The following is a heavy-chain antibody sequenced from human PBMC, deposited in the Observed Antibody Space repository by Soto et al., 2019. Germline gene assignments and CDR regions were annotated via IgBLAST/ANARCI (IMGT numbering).Heavy chain of an antibody. D-gene: IGHD3-10*01. V-gene: IGHV5-51*01. CDR3: AGGGVRGVITRTRDYYGMDA. CDR1: GYSFTSYW. Sequence: PGESLKISCKGSGYSFTSYWIGWVRQMPGKSLEWMGIIYPGDSDTRYSPSFQGQVTISADKSISTAYLQWSSLKASDTAMYYCAGGGVRGVITRTRDYYGMDAWGQGTTVTVSS. J-gene: IGHJ6*02. CDR2: IYPGDSDT.